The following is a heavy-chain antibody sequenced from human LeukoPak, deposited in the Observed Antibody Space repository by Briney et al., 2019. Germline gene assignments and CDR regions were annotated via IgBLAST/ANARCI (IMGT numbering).Heavy chain of an antibody. V-gene: IGHV3-7*01. CDR2: IKQDGSEK. CDR3: ARDLREAVAGTYFDY. CDR1: GFTFSSYW. Sequence: PGGPLRLSCAASGFTFSSYWMSWVRQAPGKGLEWVANIKQDGSEKYYVDSVKGRFTISRDNAKNSLYLQMNSLRAEDTAVYYCARDLREAVAGTYFDYWGQGTLVTVSS. J-gene: IGHJ4*02. D-gene: IGHD6-19*01.